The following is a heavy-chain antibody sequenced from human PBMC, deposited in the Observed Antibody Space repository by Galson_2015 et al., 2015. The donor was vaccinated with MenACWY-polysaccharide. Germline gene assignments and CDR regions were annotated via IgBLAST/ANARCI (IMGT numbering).Heavy chain of an antibody. J-gene: IGHJ5*02. CDR2: INPSGGST. CDR1: GYTFSSYY. D-gene: IGHD2-2*01. CDR3: ARGYCNNARCYWFDP. Sequence: SVKVSCKASGYTFSSYYIHWVRQAPGQGLEWMGIINPSGGSTSYAQMFQGRVTMTRDTSTTTVYMELSSLRSEDTAMYHCARGYCNNARCYWFDPWGQGTLVTVSS. V-gene: IGHV1-46*01.